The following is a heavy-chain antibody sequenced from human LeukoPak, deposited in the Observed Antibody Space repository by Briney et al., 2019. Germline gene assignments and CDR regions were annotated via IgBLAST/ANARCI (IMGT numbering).Heavy chain of an antibody. V-gene: IGHV4-34*01. CDR1: GGSFSGYY. CDR3: ASRPYYYDSSGYYTFDI. D-gene: IGHD3-22*01. Sequence: SETLSLTCAVYGGSFSGYYWSWIRQPPGKGREWIGEINHSGSTNYNPSLKSRVTISVDTSKNQFSLKLSSVTAADTAVYYCASRPYYYDSSGYYTFDIWGQGTMVTVSS. CDR2: INHSGST. J-gene: IGHJ3*02.